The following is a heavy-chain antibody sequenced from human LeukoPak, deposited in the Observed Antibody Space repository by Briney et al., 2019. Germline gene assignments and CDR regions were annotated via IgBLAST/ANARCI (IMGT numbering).Heavy chain of an antibody. D-gene: IGHD2-15*01. CDR3: ARGVKTPTQRNYGMDV. J-gene: IGHJ6*02. Sequence: PSQTLSLTCAVSGGSISSGGYSWSWIRQPPGKGLEWIGYIYYSGSTNYNPSLKSRVTISVDTSKNQFSLKLSSVTAADTAVYYCARGVKTPTQRNYGMDVWGQGTTVTVSS. CDR2: IYYSGST. CDR1: GGSISSGGYS. V-gene: IGHV4-61*08.